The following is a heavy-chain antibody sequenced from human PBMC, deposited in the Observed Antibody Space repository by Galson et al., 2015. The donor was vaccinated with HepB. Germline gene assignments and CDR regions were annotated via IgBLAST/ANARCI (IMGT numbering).Heavy chain of an antibody. J-gene: IGHJ4*02. D-gene: IGHD1-26*01. CDR1: GFTFSNVW. CDR3: TTHLTVGATEY. CDR2: IKSKTDGETT. V-gene: IGHV3-15*01. Sequence: SLRLSCAVSGFTFSNVWMSWVRQAPGKGLEWVGRIKSKTDGETTDYAAPVKGRFTMSRDDSKNTLYLQMNSLKTEDTSVYYCTTHLTVGATEYWGQGTLVTVSS.